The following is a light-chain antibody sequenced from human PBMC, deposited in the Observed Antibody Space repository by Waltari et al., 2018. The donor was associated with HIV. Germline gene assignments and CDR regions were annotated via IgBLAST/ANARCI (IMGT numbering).Light chain of an antibody. CDR3: ASWDDNLSGWV. Sequence: QSVLTQPPSASGTPGQSVSISCSGSRSTIGSNYVYWYQHLPGTTPQVVIYRSDQRPSGVPDRFSGSNSGTSASLAISGLRSEDEAHYYCASWDDNLSGWVFGGGTKLTVL. CDR2: RSD. CDR1: RSTIGSNY. V-gene: IGLV1-47*01. J-gene: IGLJ3*02.